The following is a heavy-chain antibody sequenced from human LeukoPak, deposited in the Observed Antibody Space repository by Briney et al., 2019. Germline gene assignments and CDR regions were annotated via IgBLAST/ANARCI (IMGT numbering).Heavy chain of an antibody. CDR1: GGSISSGSYY. CDR2: IYTSGST. Sequence: SQTLSLTCTVSGGSISSGSYYWSWIRQPAGKGLEWIGRIYTSGSTNYNPSLKSRVTISVDTSKNQFSLKLSSVTAADTAVYYCARGRGYRLSGYYYYYMDVWGKGTTVTVSS. D-gene: IGHD5-18*01. V-gene: IGHV4-61*02. J-gene: IGHJ6*03. CDR3: ARGRGYRLSGYYYYYMDV.